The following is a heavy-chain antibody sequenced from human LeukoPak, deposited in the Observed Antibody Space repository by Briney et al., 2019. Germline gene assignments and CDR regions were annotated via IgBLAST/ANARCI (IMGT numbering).Heavy chain of an antibody. V-gene: IGHV4-39*01. CDR3: ARGGRGYYYGSGTEYFDY. CDR1: GGSISSSSYY. D-gene: IGHD3-10*01. J-gene: IGHJ4*02. CDR2: IYYSGST. Sequence: SETLSLTCTVSGGSISSSSYYWGWIRQPPGKGLGWIGSIYYSGSTYYNPSLKSRVTISVDTSKNQFSLKLSSVTAADTAVYYCARGGRGYYYGSGTEYFDYWGQGTLVTVSS.